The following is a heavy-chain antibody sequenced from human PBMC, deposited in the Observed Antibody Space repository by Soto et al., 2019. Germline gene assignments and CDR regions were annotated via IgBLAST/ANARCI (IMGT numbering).Heavy chain of an antibody. J-gene: IGHJ5*02. CDR3: GRSGYFESSGNWLDP. D-gene: IGHD3-22*01. Sequence: SVTLSLTCTVSGGSMSSYYWSWIRQPPGKGPEWIGYIYYSGSTNFNPSLKSRVTISVDTSKKEFSLKLNSVTAADTAVYYCGRSGYFESSGNWLDPWGQGTLVTVSS. V-gene: IGHV4-59*01. CDR2: IYYSGST. CDR1: GGSMSSYY.